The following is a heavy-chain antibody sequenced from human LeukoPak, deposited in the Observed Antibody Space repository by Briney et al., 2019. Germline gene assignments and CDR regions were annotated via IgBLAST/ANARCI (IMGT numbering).Heavy chain of an antibody. CDR1: GFTFRSYA. Sequence: GGSLRLSCAASGFTFRSYAMPWVRQAPGKGLNWVAVISYDGSNKYYADSVKGRFTISRDNSKNTLYLQMNSLRAEDTAVYYCARGFIVVPAANGYPGFDPWGQGTLVTVSS. J-gene: IGHJ5*02. D-gene: IGHD2-2*01. CDR3: ARGFIVVPAANGYPGFDP. V-gene: IGHV3-30-3*01. CDR2: ISYDGSNK.